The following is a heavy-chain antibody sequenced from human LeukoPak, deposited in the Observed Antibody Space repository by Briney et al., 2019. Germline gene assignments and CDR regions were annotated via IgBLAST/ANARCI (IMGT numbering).Heavy chain of an antibody. Sequence: PSQTLSLTCTVSGGSISSGGYYWSWIRQPPGKGLEWIGEINHSGSTNYNPSLKSRVTISVDTSKNQFSLKLSSVTAADTAVYYCARGRDIVVVPAAMDLDYWGQGTLVTVSS. J-gene: IGHJ4*02. D-gene: IGHD2-2*01. CDR1: GGSISSGGYY. V-gene: IGHV4-30-2*01. CDR3: ARGRDIVVVPAAMDLDY. CDR2: INHSGST.